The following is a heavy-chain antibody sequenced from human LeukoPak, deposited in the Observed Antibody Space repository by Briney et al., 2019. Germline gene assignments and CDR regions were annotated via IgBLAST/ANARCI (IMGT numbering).Heavy chain of an antibody. Sequence: GGSLRLSCAASGFTFSSYVMNWVRQAPGKGLEWVSSISSSSSYIYYADSVKGRFTISRDNAKNSLYLQMNSLRAEDTAVYYCARSHGSGSYYNGYWGQGTLVTVSS. D-gene: IGHD3-10*01. V-gene: IGHV3-21*01. CDR2: ISSSSSYI. J-gene: IGHJ4*02. CDR3: ARSHGSGSYYNGY. CDR1: GFTFSSYV.